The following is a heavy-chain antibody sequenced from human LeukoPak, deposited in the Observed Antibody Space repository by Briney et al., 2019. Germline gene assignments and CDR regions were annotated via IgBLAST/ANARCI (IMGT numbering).Heavy chain of an antibody. V-gene: IGHV3-64*01. D-gene: IGHD3-3*01. Sequence: GGSLRLFCAASGFTFSSYAMHWVRQAPGKGLEYVSAISSNGGSTYYANSVKGRFTISRDNSKNTLYFQMGSLRAEDMAVYYCARGGVRDFWREYYFDYWGQGTLVTVSS. J-gene: IGHJ4*02. CDR2: ISSNGGST. CDR3: ARGGVRDFWREYYFDY. CDR1: GFTFSSYA.